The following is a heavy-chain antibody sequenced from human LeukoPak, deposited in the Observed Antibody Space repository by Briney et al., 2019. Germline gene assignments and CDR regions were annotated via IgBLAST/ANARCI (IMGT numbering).Heavy chain of an antibody. Sequence: SETLSLTCTVSGGSISSSSYYWGWIRQPPGKGLEWIGSIYYSGSTYYNPSLKSRVTISVDTSKNQFSLKLSSATAADTAVYYCARAVAPDYYYYMDVWGKGTTVTVSS. CDR3: ARAVAPDYYYYMDV. CDR2: IYYSGST. V-gene: IGHV4-39*01. CDR1: GGSISSSSYY. D-gene: IGHD5-12*01. J-gene: IGHJ6*03.